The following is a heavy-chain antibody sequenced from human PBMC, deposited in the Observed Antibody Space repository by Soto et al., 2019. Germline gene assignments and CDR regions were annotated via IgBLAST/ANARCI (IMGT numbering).Heavy chain of an antibody. CDR2: IDPSDSYT. D-gene: IGHD6-6*01. V-gene: IGHV5-10-1*01. CDR3: ARLVAARFRGGMDV. Sequence: GESLKISCKASGYSFTSYWVGWVRQMPGKGLEWMVRIDPSDSYTNYSASFQGHVTLAADKSIIPAYLQWSSLKASDTAMYYYARLVAARFRGGMDVWGQGTTVTVSS. CDR1: GYSFTSYW. J-gene: IGHJ6*02.